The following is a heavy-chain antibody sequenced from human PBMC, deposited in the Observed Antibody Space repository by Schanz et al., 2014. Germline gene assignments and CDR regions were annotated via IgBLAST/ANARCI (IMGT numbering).Heavy chain of an antibody. CDR1: GFTFSSYA. D-gene: IGHD3-9*01. CDR2: ISGSGGST. V-gene: IGHV3-23*04. Sequence: EVQLVQSGGGLVQPGGSLRLSCAASGFTFSSYAMSWVRQAPGKGLEWVSAISGSGGSTYYADSVRGRFTISSDSSKNTLYLQMSSLRADDTAVYYCAKAADWPVTRFDPWGQGTLVTVSS. CDR3: AKAADWPVTRFDP. J-gene: IGHJ5*02.